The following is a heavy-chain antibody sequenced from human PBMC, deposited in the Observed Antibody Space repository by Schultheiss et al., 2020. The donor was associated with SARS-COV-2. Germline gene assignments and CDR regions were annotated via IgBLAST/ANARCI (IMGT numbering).Heavy chain of an antibody. J-gene: IGHJ4*02. Sequence: GGSLRLSCAGSGFTFSSDAMSWVRQAPGKGLEWVGFIRSIAYGATTEYAASVKGRFTISRDDSKSIAFLHMNSLKTEDTAVYYCTRDPNDLAYFSPSLQEGYYFDYWGQGTLVTVSS. CDR1: GFTFSSDA. V-gene: IGHV3-49*04. D-gene: IGHD1-1*01. CDR2: IRSIAYGATT. CDR3: TRDPNDLAYFSPSLQEGYYFDY.